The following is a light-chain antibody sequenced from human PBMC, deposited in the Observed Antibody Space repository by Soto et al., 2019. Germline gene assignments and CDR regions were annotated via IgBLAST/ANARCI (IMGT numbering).Light chain of an antibody. CDR1: SSDVGSYNY. J-gene: IGLJ2*01. CDR2: DVT. Sequence: QSALTQPRSVSGSPGQSVTISCTGTSSDVGSYNYVSWYQQHPGKAPKLMIYDVTKRPSGVPDRFSGSKSGNTASLTISGLQAEDEADYYCCSYAGSYTFVVLGGGTKVTVL. CDR3: CSYAGSYTFVV. V-gene: IGLV2-11*01.